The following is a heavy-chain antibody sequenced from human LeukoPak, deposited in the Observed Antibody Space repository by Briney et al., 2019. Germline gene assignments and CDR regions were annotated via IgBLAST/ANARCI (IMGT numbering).Heavy chain of an antibody. CDR2: IRYDGSNK. CDR3: ANCVDTAMASCVNY. Sequence: PGGSLRLSCAASGFTFSSYGMHWVRQAPGKGLEWVAFIRYDGSNKYYADSVKGRFTISRDNSKNTLYLQMNSLRAEDTAVYYCANCVDTAMASCVNYWGQGTLVTVSS. D-gene: IGHD5-18*01. V-gene: IGHV3-30*02. CDR1: GFTFSSYG. J-gene: IGHJ4*02.